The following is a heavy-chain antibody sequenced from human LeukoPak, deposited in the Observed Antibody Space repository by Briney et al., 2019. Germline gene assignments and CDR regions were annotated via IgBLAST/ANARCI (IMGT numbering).Heavy chain of an antibody. CDR1: GFTLSRNA. CDR2: IKQDGSEK. J-gene: IGHJ4*02. V-gene: IGHV3-7*03. CDR3: AKATGTLGN. D-gene: IGHD1-1*01. Sequence: GGSLRLSCAASGFTLSRNAMSWVRQAPGKGLEWVANIKQDGSEKYYVDSVKGRFTTSRDNSKNTLHLQMNSLTAEDTAMYYCAKATGTLGNWGQGTLVTVSS.